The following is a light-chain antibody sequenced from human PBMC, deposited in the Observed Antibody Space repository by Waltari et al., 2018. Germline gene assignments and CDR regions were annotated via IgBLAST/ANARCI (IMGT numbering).Light chain of an antibody. J-gene: IGLJ2*01. Sequence: QSALTPPASVSGSPGQSITISCPGTSSDVGSHNLASWYQQHPGQAPKVVIYEGSERPSGISNRFSGSKSGITASLTISGLQPEDEADYYCCSYAGSGTFVVFGGGTKLTVL. V-gene: IGLV2-23*03. CDR2: EGS. CDR1: SSDVGSHNL. CDR3: CSYAGSGTFVV.